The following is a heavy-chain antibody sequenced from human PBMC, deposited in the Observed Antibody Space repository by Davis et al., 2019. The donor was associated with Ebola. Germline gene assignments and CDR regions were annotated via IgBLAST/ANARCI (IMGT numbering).Heavy chain of an antibody. CDR2: IYHSGSN. D-gene: IGHD2/OR15-2a*01. CDR1: GRSISSSNW. CDR3: ARFLVWLDH. Sequence: GSLRLSCAVSGRSISSSNWWSCVRQPPGKGLEWLGEIYHSGSNNYNPSLKSRVTISVDKSKNQFSLKLSSVTAADTAVYYCARFLVWLDHWGQGTLVTVSS. J-gene: IGHJ5*02. V-gene: IGHV4-4*02.